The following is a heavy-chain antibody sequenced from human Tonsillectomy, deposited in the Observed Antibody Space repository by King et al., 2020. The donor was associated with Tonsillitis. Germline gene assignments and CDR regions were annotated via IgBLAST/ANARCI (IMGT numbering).Heavy chain of an antibody. Sequence: VQLVDSGGGLVQPGGSLRLSCAASGFTFSSYAMRWVRPAPGKGLEWVSAISGSGGSTFYADSVKGRFSISRDNSKNTLYLQMNSLRAEDTAVYYCAKRNRYSGSYYFDCWGQGTLVTVSS. J-gene: IGHJ4*02. CDR1: GFTFSSYA. CDR3: AKRNRYSGSYYFDC. V-gene: IGHV3-23*04. D-gene: IGHD1-26*01. CDR2: ISGSGGST.